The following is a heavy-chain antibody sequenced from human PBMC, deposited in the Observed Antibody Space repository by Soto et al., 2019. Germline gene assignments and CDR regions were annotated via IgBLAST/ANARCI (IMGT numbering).Heavy chain of an antibody. V-gene: IGHV3-48*03. CDR1: GFTFHTYE. CDR2: ISSTSSTI. J-gene: IGHJ6*02. Sequence: GGSLRLYCAASGFTFHTYEMNWVRQAPGKGLEWVSYISSTSSTISYADSVKGRFTISRDNAKNSLSLQMNSLRAEDTAVYYCARGAYYYYYGLDVWGQGTTVTVSS. CDR3: ARGAYYYYYGLDV.